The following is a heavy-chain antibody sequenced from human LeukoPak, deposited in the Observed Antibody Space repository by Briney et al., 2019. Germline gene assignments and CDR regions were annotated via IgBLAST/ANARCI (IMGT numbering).Heavy chain of an antibody. D-gene: IGHD5-24*01. Sequence: TSETLSLTCTVSSGSISIYYWSWIRQPPGKGLEWIGYIYYSGSTNYNPSLKNRVTISVDTSKNQVSLKLSSVTAADTAVYYCARGLLDGYTHPAAFDIWGQGTMVTVSS. V-gene: IGHV4-59*01. CDR1: SGSISIYY. CDR2: IYYSGST. J-gene: IGHJ3*02. CDR3: ARGLLDGYTHPAAFDI.